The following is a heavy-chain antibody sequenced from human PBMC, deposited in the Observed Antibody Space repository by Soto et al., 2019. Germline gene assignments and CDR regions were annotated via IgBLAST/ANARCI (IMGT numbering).Heavy chain of an antibody. J-gene: IGHJ4*02. CDR1: GYTFTSYG. Sequence: ASVKVSCKASGYTFTSYGISWVRQAPGQGLEWMGWISAYNGNTNYAQKLQGRVTMTTDTSTSTAYMELRSLRSDDTAVYYCVRVSNGAVAGTFDYWGQGTLVTVS. CDR2: ISAYNGNT. V-gene: IGHV1-18*01. D-gene: IGHD6-19*01. CDR3: VRVSNGAVAGTFDY.